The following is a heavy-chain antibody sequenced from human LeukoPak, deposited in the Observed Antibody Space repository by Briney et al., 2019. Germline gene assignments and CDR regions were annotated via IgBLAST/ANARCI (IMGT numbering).Heavy chain of an antibody. CDR2: ISAYNGKT. J-gene: IGHJ5*02. D-gene: IGHD3-10*01. CDR3: ARVDNYDSGTYYMDWLDP. CDR1: GFTFTNYY. V-gene: IGHV1-18*01. Sequence: ASVKVSCEASGFTFTNYYITWVRQAPGQGLEWMGWISAYNGKTNYAQNLQDRVTMTTDTTTSTAYMEVRSLRSDDTAVYYCARVDNYDSGTYYMDWLDPWGQATLVTVSS.